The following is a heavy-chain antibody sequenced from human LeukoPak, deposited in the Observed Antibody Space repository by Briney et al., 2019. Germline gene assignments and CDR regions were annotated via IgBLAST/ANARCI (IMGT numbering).Heavy chain of an antibody. CDR2: ISAYNGNT. V-gene: IGHV1-18*01. CDR3: AVGADYYYYYGMDV. CDR1: GYTFTSYG. D-gene: IGHD1-26*01. Sequence: ASVKVSCKASGYTFTSYGISWVRQALGQGLEWMGWISAYNGNTNYAQKLQGRVTMTTDTSTSTAYMELRSLRSDDTAVYYCAVGADYYYYYGMDVWGQGTTVTVSS. J-gene: IGHJ6*02.